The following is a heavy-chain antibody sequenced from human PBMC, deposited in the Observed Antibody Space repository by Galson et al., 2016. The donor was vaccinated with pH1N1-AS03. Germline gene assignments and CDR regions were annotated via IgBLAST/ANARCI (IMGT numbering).Heavy chain of an antibody. V-gene: IGHV4-30-4*01. Sequence: TLSLTCNVSGGSISSSNFYWNWIRQAPGKGLEWMGYIYFSGHTYYNPSLENRLTISVDTSKNHFSLDFTSVTSADTAFYYCAQSFRVTRQWYFDLWGRGFLVTVSS. CDR2: IYFSGHT. J-gene: IGHJ2*01. D-gene: IGHD4-17*01. CDR1: GGSISSSNFY. CDR3: AQSFRVTRQWYFDL.